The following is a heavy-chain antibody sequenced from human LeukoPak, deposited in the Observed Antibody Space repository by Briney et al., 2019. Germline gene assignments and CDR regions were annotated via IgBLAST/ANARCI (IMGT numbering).Heavy chain of an antibody. CDR1: GFTFNTYS. CDR2: ISSSSTTI. CDR3: ARDTPEYFQH. Sequence: GGSLRLSCAASGFTFNTYSMNWVRQAPGKGLEWVSYISSSSTTIYYADSVKGRFTISRDSAKNSLYLQMNSLRDEDTAVYYCARDTPEYFQHWGQGTLVTVSS. J-gene: IGHJ1*01. V-gene: IGHV3-48*02.